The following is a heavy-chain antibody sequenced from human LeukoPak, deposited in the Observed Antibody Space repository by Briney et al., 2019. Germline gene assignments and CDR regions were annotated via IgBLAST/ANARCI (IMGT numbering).Heavy chain of an antibody. J-gene: IGHJ5*02. CDR3: ARGSCYYTNWFDP. Sequence: PSETVSLTCAVSVGTISSSNCRSWVRQPPGKVLEWTGEICHSGSTNYTPSLKSRVTISVDKSKNQFSLKLSSVTAADTAVYYCARGSCYYTNWFDPWGQGTLVTVSS. CDR1: VGTISSSNC. V-gene: IGHV4-4*02. D-gene: IGHD3-3*01. CDR2: ICHSGST.